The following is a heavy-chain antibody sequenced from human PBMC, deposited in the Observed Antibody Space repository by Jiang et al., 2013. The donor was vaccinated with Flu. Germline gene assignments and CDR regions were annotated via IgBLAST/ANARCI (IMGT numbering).Heavy chain of an antibody. V-gene: IGHV1-2*04. J-gene: IGHJ6*02. CDR2: INPNSGGT. Sequence: QLVESGAEVKKPGASVKVSCKASGYTFTGYYMHWVRQAPGQGLEWMGWINPNSGGTNYAQKFQGWVTMTRDTSISTAYMELSRLRSDDTAVYYCARGRMDDILTGFRGSDGMDVWGQGTTVTVSS. D-gene: IGHD3-9*01. CDR3: ARGRMDDILTGFRGSDGMDV. CDR1: GYTFTGYY.